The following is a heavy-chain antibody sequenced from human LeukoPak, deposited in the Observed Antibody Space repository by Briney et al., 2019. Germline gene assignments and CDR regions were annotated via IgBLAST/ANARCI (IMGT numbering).Heavy chain of an antibody. CDR3: AKAFNNWNDQDY. CDR1: GFTFSSYS. J-gene: IGHJ4*02. D-gene: IGHD1-1*01. Sequence: GSLRLSCAASGFTFSSYSMNWVRQAPGKGLEWVSAISGSGGSTYYADSVKGRFTISRDNSKNTLYLQMNSLRAEDTAVYYCAKAFNNWNDQDYWGQGTLVTVSS. V-gene: IGHV3-23*01. CDR2: ISGSGGST.